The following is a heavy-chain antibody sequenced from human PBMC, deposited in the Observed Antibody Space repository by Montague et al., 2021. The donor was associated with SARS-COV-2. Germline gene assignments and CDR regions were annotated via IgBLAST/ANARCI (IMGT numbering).Heavy chain of an antibody. CDR2: IYYSGST. V-gene: IGHV4-39*07. J-gene: IGHJ6*02. Sequence: SETLSLTCSVSGGSITSSSYYWGWIRQSPDKGLEWIGNIYYSGSTYYNPSLKSRVTMSVDTSKNQMSLKLTSVTAADTAVYYCARGCLSYFGAGSHCYGMDVWGQGTTVTVSS. CDR3: ARGCLSYFGAGSHCYGMDV. D-gene: IGHD3-10*01. CDR1: GGSITSSSYY.